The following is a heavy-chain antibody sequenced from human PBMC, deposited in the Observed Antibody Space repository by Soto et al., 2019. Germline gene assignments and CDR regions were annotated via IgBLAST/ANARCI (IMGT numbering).Heavy chain of an antibody. V-gene: IGHV1-18*01. D-gene: IGHD6-19*01. J-gene: IGHJ6*02. CDR3: VRQQWLYYYYGMDV. Sequence: QVQLVQSGAEVKKPGASVKVSCKASGYTFTTYGISWVRQAPGQGLEWMGWISAYNGNTNYAQKIQGRVTMTTDTSTSTAYMELRSLRSDDTAVYYCVRQQWLYYYYGMDVWGQGTTVTVSS. CDR1: GYTFTTYG. CDR2: ISAYNGNT.